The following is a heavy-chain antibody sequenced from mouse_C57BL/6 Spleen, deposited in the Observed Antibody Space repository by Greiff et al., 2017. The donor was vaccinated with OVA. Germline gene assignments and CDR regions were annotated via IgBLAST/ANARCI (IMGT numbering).Heavy chain of an antibody. Sequence: QVQLQQPGAELVRPGTSVKLSCKASGYTFTSYWMHWVKQRPGQGLEWIGVIDPSDSYTNYNQKFKGKATLTVDTSSSTAYMQLSSLTSEDSAVYYCARSELFDDWGQGTTLTVSS. CDR1: GYTFTSYW. CDR2: IDPSDSYT. V-gene: IGHV1-59*01. CDR3: ARSELFDD. J-gene: IGHJ2*01.